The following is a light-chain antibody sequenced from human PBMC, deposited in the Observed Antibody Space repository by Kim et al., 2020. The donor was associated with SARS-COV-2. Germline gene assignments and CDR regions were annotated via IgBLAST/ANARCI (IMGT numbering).Light chain of an antibody. CDR2: DNN. Sequence: GQKANNHCPGSSAKNGNNSISLYQQLPRTAPKVLIYDNNKPPSRIPGRFSGSKSGTSATLGITGLQAGDEADYYCGTWDSSLSAAVFGGGTQLTVL. CDR3: GTWDSSLSAAV. CDR1: SAKNGNNS. V-gene: IGLV1-51*01. J-gene: IGLJ7*01.